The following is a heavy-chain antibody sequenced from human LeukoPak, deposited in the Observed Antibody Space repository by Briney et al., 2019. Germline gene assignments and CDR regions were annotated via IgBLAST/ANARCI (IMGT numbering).Heavy chain of an antibody. CDR3: AARGYSSGWYGGY. V-gene: IGHV3-11*01. J-gene: IGHJ4*02. D-gene: IGHD6-19*01. CDR2: ISSSGSTI. CDR1: GFPFSTYA. Sequence: GGSLRLSCAASGFPFSTYAMSWVRQAPGKGLEWVSYISSSGSTIYYADSVKGRFTISRDNAKNSLYLQMNSLRAEDTAVYYCAARGYSSGWYGGYWGQGTLVTVSS.